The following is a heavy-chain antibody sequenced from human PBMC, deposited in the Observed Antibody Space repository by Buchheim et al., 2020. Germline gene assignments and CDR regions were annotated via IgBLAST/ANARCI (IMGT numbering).Heavy chain of an antibody. CDR2: IYYSGST. V-gene: IGHV4-59*01. CDR3: ARSGVAAADDYYYYGMDV. J-gene: IGHJ6*02. Sequence: QVQLQESGPGLVKPSETLSLTCTVSGGSISSYYWSWIRQPPGKGLEWIGYIYYSGSTNYNPSLKSRVTISVDTSKNQFSLKLSSVTAADTAVYYCARSGVAAADDYYYYGMDVWGQGTT. D-gene: IGHD6-13*01. CDR1: GGSISSYY.